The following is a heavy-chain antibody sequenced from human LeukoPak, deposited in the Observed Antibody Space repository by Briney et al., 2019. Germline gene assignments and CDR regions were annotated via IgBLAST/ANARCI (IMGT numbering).Heavy chain of an antibody. V-gene: IGHV3-23*01. CDR2: INGNGAST. Sequence: SGGSLRLSCAASGFTFNSHAMSWVRQAPGKGLEWVSGINGNGASTYYSDSVKGRFTISRDNSKNTLYLQMNSLRAEDTAVYHCAKDPTFYNYWGQGTLVTVSS. J-gene: IGHJ4*02. CDR1: GFTFNSHA. D-gene: IGHD3-10*01. CDR3: AKDPTFYNY.